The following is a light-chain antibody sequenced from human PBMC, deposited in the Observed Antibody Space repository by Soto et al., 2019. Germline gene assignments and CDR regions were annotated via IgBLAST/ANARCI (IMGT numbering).Light chain of an antibody. CDR3: SSYAGSNNLV. CDR2: AVS. J-gene: IGLJ2*01. Sequence: QSALTQPPSASGSPGQSVTISCTGTSSDVGGYNYVSWYQQHPGKAPKLMIYAVSKRPSGVPDRFSGSKSGNMASLTVSGLQAEDEADYYCSSYAGSNNLVFGGGTKLTVL. CDR1: SSDVGGYNY. V-gene: IGLV2-8*01.